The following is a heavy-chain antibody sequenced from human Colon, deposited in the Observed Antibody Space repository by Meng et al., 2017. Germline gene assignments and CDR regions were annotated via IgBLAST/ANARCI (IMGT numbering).Heavy chain of an antibody. CDR3: ASSIDYGDYGSYFDY. V-gene: IGHV3-21*01. J-gene: IGHJ4*02. CDR1: GFTFSSYS. D-gene: IGHD4-17*01. Sequence: GSLRLSCAASGFTFSSYSMNWVRQAPGKGLEWVSSISSSSSYIYYADSVKGRFTISRDNAKNSLYLQMNSLRAEDTAVYYCASSIDYGDYGSYFDYWGQGTLVTVSS. CDR2: ISSSSSYI.